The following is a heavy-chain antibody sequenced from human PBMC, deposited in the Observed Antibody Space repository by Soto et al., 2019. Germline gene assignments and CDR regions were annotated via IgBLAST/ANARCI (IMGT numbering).Heavy chain of an antibody. CDR1: GGFLSESY. CDR2: INHVGGT. CDR3: VRIRYQLPSSVLWLDP. J-gene: IGHJ5*02. Sequence: SETLSLTCAVYGGFLSESYWTWIRQPPGKGLEWIGEINHVGGTNYNPSLKSRVTMSVDTSQSQFSLRPISVTAADTAMYFCVRIRYQLPSSVLWLDPWGQGTPVTVSS. D-gene: IGHD3-16*01. V-gene: IGHV4-34*01.